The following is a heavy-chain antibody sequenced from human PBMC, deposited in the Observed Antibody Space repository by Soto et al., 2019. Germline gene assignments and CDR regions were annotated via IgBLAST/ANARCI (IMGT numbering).Heavy chain of an antibody. V-gene: IGHV1-69*13. D-gene: IGHD4-17*01. CDR2: IIPIFGTA. CDR3: ATIRTYGDYVGETFDY. CDR1: GYTFTSYY. Sequence: SVKVSCKASGYTFTSYYMHWVRQAPGQGLEWMGGIIPIFGTANYAQKFQGRVTITADESTSTAYMELSSLRSEDTAVYYCATIRTYGDYVGETFDYWGQGTLVTVSS. J-gene: IGHJ4*02.